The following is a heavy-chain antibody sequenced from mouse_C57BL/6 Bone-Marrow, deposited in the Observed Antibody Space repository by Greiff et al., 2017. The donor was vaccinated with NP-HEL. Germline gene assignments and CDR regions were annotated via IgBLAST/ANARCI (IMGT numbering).Heavy chain of an antibody. CDR1: GYTFTSYW. Sequence: QVQLQQPGAELVMPGASVKLSCKASGYTFTSYWMHWVKQRPGQGLEWIGEIDPSDSYTNYNQKFKGKSTLTVDKSSSTAYMQLSSLTSEDSAVYYGARMGWLLSSWFAYWGQGTLVTVSA. J-gene: IGHJ3*01. CDR3: ARMGWLLSSWFAY. V-gene: IGHV1-69*01. CDR2: IDPSDSYT. D-gene: IGHD2-3*01.